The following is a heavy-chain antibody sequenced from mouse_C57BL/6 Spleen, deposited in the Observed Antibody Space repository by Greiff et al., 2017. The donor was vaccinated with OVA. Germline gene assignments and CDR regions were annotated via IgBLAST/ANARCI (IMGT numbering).Heavy chain of an antibody. CDR1: GYTFTSYW. D-gene: IGHD2-4*01. J-gene: IGHJ3*01. V-gene: IGHV1-55*01. CDR2: IYPGSGST. CDR3: ARSGVYYDYDGRFAY. Sequence: QVQLQQPGAELVKPAASVKMSCKASGYTFTSYWITWVKQRPGQGLEWIGDIYPGSGSTNYNEKFKSKATLTVDTSSSTAYMQLSSLTSEDSAVYYCARSGVYYDYDGRFAYWGQGTLVTVSA.